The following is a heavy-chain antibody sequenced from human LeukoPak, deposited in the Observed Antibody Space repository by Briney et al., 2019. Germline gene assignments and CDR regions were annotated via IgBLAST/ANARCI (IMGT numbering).Heavy chain of an antibody. Sequence: GGSLRLSCAASGFTFSSYWMSWVRQAPGKGLEWVSYISSSSSTIYYADSVKGRFTISRDNAKNSLYLQMNSLRAEDTAVYYCARDLYGSGSPFDYWGQGTLVTVSS. CDR3: ARDLYGSGSPFDY. D-gene: IGHD3-10*01. J-gene: IGHJ4*02. V-gene: IGHV3-48*01. CDR2: ISSSSSTI. CDR1: GFTFSSYW.